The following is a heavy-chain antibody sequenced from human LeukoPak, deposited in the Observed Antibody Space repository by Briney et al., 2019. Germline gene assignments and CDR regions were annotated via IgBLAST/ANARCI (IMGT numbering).Heavy chain of an antibody. V-gene: IGHV3-53*05. Sequence: GGSLRLSCAASGFTVSSNYMSWVRQAPGKGLEWVSVIYSGGYTYYADSVKGRFTISRDNSKNTLYLQMNSLRAEDTAVYYCAKVGVRYCSGGSCYFFDYWGQGTLVTVSS. D-gene: IGHD2-15*01. CDR3: AKVGVRYCSGGSCYFFDY. CDR1: GFTVSSNY. CDR2: IYSGGYT. J-gene: IGHJ4*02.